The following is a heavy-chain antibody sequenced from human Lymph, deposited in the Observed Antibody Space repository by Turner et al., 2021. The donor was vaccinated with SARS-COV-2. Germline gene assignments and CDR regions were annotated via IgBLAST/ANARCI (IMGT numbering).Heavy chain of an antibody. CDR3: ARDRDSSGWVDY. CDR1: GFTFSSYA. V-gene: IGHV3-30*04. CDR2: ISYDGSDK. D-gene: IGHD3-22*01. J-gene: IGHJ4*02. Sequence: QVQLVESGGGVVQPGRSLRLSCPAYGFTFSSYAMHWVRQAPGKGLEWVAFISYDGSDKYYADSVKGRFTFSRDNSKNTLYLQMNSLRAEDTAVYYCARDRDSSGWVDYWGQGTLVTVSS.